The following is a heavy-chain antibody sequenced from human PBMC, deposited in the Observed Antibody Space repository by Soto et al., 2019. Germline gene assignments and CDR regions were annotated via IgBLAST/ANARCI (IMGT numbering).Heavy chain of an antibody. Sequence: GASVKVSCKASGYTFTSYGISWVRQAPGQGLEWMGWISAYNGNTNYAQKFQGRVTMTTDTSTSTAYMELRSLRSDDTAVYYCARVYSVAKLIAAAGTFDYWGQGTLVTVSS. V-gene: IGHV1-18*01. D-gene: IGHD6-13*01. CDR3: ARVYSVAKLIAAAGTFDY. CDR2: ISAYNGNT. CDR1: GYTFTSYG. J-gene: IGHJ4*02.